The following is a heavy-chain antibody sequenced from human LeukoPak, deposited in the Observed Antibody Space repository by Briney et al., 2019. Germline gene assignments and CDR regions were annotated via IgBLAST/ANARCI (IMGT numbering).Heavy chain of an antibody. CDR1: GFTFSTAW. CDR3: ATPNRWYKFDY. V-gene: IGHV3-15*01. CDR2: IKSNADGGTT. D-gene: IGHD1-1*01. J-gene: IGHJ4*02. Sequence: PGGSLRLSCAASGFTFSTAWMSWVRQAPGKGLEWVGRIKSNADGGTTDYAAHVKGRFAISRDDSKNTLYLEMNSLKTEDTAMYYCATPNRWYKFDYWGQGTLVTVSS.